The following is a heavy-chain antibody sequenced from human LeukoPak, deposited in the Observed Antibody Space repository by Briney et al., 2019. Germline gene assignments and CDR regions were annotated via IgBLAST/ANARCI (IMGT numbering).Heavy chain of an antibody. V-gene: IGHV1-2*02. CDR1: GYTFTSYY. Sequence: ASVKVSCKASGYTFTSYYMHWVRQAPGQGLEWMGWINPNSDSTKYAQKFQGRVTMTRDTSISTAFLELSRLTSDDTAVFYCARQADNNYFDFWGQGTLVTVSS. CDR2: INPNSDST. CDR3: ARQADNNYFDF. D-gene: IGHD1-1*01. J-gene: IGHJ4*02.